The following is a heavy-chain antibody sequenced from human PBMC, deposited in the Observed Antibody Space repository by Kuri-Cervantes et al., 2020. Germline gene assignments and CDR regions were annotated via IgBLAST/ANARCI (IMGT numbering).Heavy chain of an antibody. CDR3: ARGPYGSGSYYNFQH. D-gene: IGHD3-10*01. Sequence: ASVKVSCKASGYTFTSYGISWVRQAPGQGLEWMGWISAYNGNTNYAQKLQGRVTMTTDTSTSTAYMELRSLRSEDTAVYYCARGPYGSGSYYNFQHWGQGTLVTVSS. J-gene: IGHJ1*01. V-gene: IGHV1-18*01. CDR2: ISAYNGNT. CDR1: GYTFTSYG.